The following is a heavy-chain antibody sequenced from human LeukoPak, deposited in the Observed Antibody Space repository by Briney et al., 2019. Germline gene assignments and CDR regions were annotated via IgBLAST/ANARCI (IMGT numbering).Heavy chain of an antibody. CDR1: GGSISSGGHY. CDR3: ARVSYDSSGYYSQDDY. J-gene: IGHJ4*02. Sequence: SETLSLTCTVSGGSISSGGHYWSWIRQHPGKGLEWIGYIYYSGSTYYNPSLKSRVTISVDTSKNQFSLKLSSVTAADTAVYYCARVSYDSSGYYSQDDYWGQGTLVTVSS. D-gene: IGHD3-22*01. V-gene: IGHV4-31*03. CDR2: IYYSGST.